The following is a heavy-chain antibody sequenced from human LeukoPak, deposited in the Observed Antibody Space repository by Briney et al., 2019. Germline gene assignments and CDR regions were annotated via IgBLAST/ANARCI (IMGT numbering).Heavy chain of an antibody. CDR1: GGSISSGGYY. CDR2: IYYSGST. Sequence: SQTLFLTCTVSGGSISSGGYYWSWIRQHPGKGLEWIGYIYYSGSTYYNPSLKSRVTISVDTSKNQFSLKLSSVTAADTAVYYCARGIAVAVADYWGQGTLVTVSS. D-gene: IGHD6-19*01. CDR3: ARGIAVAVADY. V-gene: IGHV4-31*03. J-gene: IGHJ4*02.